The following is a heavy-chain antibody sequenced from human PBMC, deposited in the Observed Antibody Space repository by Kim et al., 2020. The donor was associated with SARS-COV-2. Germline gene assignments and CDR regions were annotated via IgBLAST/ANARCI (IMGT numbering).Heavy chain of an antibody. J-gene: IGHJ4*02. D-gene: IGHD3-22*01. CDR2: INWNAGIL. Sequence: GGSLRLSCAASGFTFNEYGMTWVRHAPGKGLEWVSAINWNAGILAYADSVKGRFTISRDNVKNSLYLQMNSLRVEDTALYYCARLGPYDSSGYSFDHWGLGILVTVSS. CDR1: GFTFNEYG. V-gene: IGHV3-20*04. CDR3: ARLGPYDSSGYSFDH.